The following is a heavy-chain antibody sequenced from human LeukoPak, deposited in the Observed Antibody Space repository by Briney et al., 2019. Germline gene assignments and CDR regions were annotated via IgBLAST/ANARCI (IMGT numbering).Heavy chain of an antibody. D-gene: IGHD6-13*01. CDR2: MSGSGGIT. Sequence: GGSLRLSCAVSGFTFSSYSMSWVRQAPGKGLGWVSAMSGSGGITNYADSVKGRFTISRDNSKNTLYLQMNSLRAEDTAVYYCAKAPATANYYFDYWGQGTLVTVSS. CDR3: AKAPATANYYFDY. J-gene: IGHJ4*02. CDR1: GFTFSSYS. V-gene: IGHV3-23*01.